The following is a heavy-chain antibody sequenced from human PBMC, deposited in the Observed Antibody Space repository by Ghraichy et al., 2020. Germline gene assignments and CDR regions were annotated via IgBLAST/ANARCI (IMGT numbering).Heavy chain of an antibody. Sequence: GGSLRLSCSASGFTFSSYAMHWVRQAPGKGLEYVSAISSIGGSTYYPDSVKGRFTISRDNSKNTLYLQMSSLRDEDTAIYYCVKLEVEGVDYWGRGTLVTVSS. D-gene: IGHD1-1*01. J-gene: IGHJ4*02. CDR3: VKLEVEGVDY. CDR2: ISSIGGST. V-gene: IGHV3-64D*06. CDR1: GFTFSSYA.